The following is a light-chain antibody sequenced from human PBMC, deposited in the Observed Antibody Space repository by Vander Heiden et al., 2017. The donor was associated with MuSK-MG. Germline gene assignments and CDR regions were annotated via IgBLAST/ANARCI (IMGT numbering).Light chain of an antibody. V-gene: IGKV1-33*01. CDR1: QGITRF. CDR2: DAS. J-gene: IGKJ2*01. Sequence: DIQMTQSPSSLSASVGDRVTITCQASQGITRFLNWYQQKPRKAPKLLIYDASTLETGVPSRFSGSGAGTDFTFTISSLQPEDIATYYCQQFDTLPYTFGQGTKLEIK. CDR3: QQFDTLPYT.